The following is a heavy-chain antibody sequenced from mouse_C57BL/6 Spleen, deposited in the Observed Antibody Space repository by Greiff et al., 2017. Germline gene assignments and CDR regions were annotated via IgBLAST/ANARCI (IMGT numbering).Heavy chain of an antibody. J-gene: IGHJ4*01. V-gene: IGHV2-2*01. D-gene: IGHD2-1*01. CDR3: ARTGNYGVSYAMDY. Sequence: QVQLQQSGPGLVQPSQSLSITCTASGFSLTSYGVHWVRQSPGKGLEWLGVIWSGGSTDYNAAFISRLSISKDNSKSQVFFKMNSLQADDTAIYYCARTGNYGVSYAMDYWGQGTSVTVSS. CDR2: IWSGGST. CDR1: GFSLTSYG.